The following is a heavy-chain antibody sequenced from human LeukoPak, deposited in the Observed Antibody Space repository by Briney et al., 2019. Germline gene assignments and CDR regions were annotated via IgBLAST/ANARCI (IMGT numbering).Heavy chain of an antibody. CDR1: GGSFSGYY. D-gene: IGHD2/OR15-2a*01. CDR2: INHSGSS. CDR3: AARAFPKAFNI. J-gene: IGHJ3*02. V-gene: IGHV4-34*01. Sequence: SETLSLTRAVYGGSFSGYYWSWIRQPPGKGLEWIGEINHSGSSNYSPSLKSRVTISVDTSKNQFSLKLNSVTAADTAVYCCAARAFPKAFNIWGQGTMVTVSS.